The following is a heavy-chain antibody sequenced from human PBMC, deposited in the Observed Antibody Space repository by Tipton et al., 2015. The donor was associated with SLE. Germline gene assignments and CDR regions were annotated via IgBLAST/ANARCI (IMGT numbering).Heavy chain of an antibody. CDR3: ARTPDYYDSSGYFDY. CDR1: GGSISSYY. Sequence: TLSLTCTVSGGSISSYYWSWIRQPPGKGLGWIGYIYYSGSTNYNPSLKSRVTISVDTSKNQFSLKLSSVTAADTAVYYCARTPDYYDSSGYFDYWGQGALVTVSS. J-gene: IGHJ4*02. V-gene: IGHV4-59*01. CDR2: IYYSGST. D-gene: IGHD3-22*01.